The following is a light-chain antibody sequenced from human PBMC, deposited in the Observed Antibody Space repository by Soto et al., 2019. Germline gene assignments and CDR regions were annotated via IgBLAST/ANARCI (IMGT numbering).Light chain of an antibody. CDR2: DAS. V-gene: IGKV3-11*01. CDR3: QQRGNWPRT. CDR1: QSVSSY. Sequence: DIVLTQSPATLSLSPGERATLSCRASQSVSSYLAWYQQKLGQAPRLLIYDASKRATGIPARFSGSGSGTDFTLTISNLEPEDFAVYYCQQRGNWPRTFGQGTKVDI. J-gene: IGKJ1*01.